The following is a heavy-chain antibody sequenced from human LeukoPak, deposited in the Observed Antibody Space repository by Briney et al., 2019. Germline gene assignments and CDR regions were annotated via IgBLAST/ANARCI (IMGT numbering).Heavy chain of an antibody. CDR1: GGTFSSYS. V-gene: IGHV1-69*06. CDR3: ARDRVVGATVYTFDY. J-gene: IGHJ4*02. Sequence: SVKVSCKASGGTFSSYSISWVRQAPGQGLEWMGGIIAIFGTANYAQKFQGRVTITADKSTSTAYIELSSLRSEDTAVYYCARDRVVGATVYTFDYWGQGTLVTVSS. CDR2: IIAIFGTA. D-gene: IGHD1-26*01.